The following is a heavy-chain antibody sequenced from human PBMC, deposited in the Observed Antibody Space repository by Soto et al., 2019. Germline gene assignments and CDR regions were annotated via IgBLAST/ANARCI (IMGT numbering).Heavy chain of an antibody. CDR3: AKDQAGVPKYYFDY. V-gene: IGHV3-23*01. CDR2: ISGSGGST. D-gene: IGHD3-10*01. Sequence: GGSLRLSCAASGFTFSSYAMSWVRQAPGKELEWVSAISGSGGSTYYADSVKGRFTISRDNSKNTPYLQMNSLRAEDTAVYYCAKDQAGVPKYYFDYWGQGTLVTVSS. CDR1: GFTFSSYA. J-gene: IGHJ4*02.